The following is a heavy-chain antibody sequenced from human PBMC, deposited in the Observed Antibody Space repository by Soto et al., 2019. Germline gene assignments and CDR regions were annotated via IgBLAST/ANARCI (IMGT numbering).Heavy chain of an antibody. CDR3: ASQGSYGYWYSDY. CDR2: ISGSGGST. J-gene: IGHJ4*02. CDR1: GFTFSSYA. D-gene: IGHD5-18*01. Sequence: PGGSLRLSCAASGFTFSSYAMSWVRQAPGKGLEWVSAISGSGGSTYYADSVKGRFTISRDNSKNTLYLQMNSLRAEDTAVYYSASQGSYGYWYSDYWGQGTLVTVSS. V-gene: IGHV3-23*01.